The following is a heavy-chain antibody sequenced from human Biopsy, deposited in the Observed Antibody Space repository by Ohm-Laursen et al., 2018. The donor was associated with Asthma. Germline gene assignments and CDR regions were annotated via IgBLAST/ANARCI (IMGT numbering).Heavy chain of an antibody. D-gene: IGHD2-2*01. J-gene: IGHJ4*02. V-gene: IGHV1-18*04. CDR2: ISDYLENP. CDR1: GYSFELNG. Sequence: ASVKVSCKASGYSFELNGMSWVRQRPGQGLEWMGWISDYLENPNYAQKFQGRVNMTYDRSTNTAYMELKSLRTDDTAVYFCARTYCTLNTCYASFDHWGQGTLVTVSS. CDR3: ARTYCTLNTCYASFDH.